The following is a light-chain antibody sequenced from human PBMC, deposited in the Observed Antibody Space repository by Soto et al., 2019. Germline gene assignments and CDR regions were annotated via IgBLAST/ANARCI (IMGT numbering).Light chain of an antibody. CDR2: DVN. V-gene: IGLV2-11*01. CDR1: SNDVGGYNY. Sequence: QSALTQPRSVSGSPGQSVTISCTGSSNDVGGYNYVSWYQQHPGKAPKLILYDVNRRPSGVPDRFSGSKSGNTASLTISGLQAEDEADYYCCSYAGSSTWVFGGGTKLTVL. CDR3: CSYAGSSTWV. J-gene: IGLJ3*02.